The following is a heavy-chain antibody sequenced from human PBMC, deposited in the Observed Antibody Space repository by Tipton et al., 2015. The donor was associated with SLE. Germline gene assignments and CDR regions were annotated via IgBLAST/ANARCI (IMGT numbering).Heavy chain of an antibody. V-gene: IGHV4-59*08. Sequence: LRLSCTVSGGSISTNYYSWIRQPPGKGLEWIGDIHYTGSTNYNPSLKSRVTISVDTSKNQFSLNLDFVTAADTAVYYCAGGFNGDWPDALDIWGKGTMVPVPS. CDR2: IHYTGST. CDR1: GGSISTNY. J-gene: IGHJ3*02. D-gene: IGHD3-16*01. CDR3: AGGFNGDWPDALDI.